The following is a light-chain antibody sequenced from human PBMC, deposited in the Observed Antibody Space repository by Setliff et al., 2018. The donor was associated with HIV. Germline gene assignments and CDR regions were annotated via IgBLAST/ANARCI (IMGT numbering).Light chain of an antibody. Sequence: QSALTQPASVSGSPGQSITISCTGSSSDVGGYNYVSWYQQHPGKAPKLMIYAVSNRPSGVSTRFSGSKSGNTASLTISGLQAEDEADYYCCSYASTSTLVFGGGTKVTVL. V-gene: IGLV2-14*03. CDR3: CSYASTSTLV. J-gene: IGLJ3*02. CDR2: AVS. CDR1: SSDVGGYNY.